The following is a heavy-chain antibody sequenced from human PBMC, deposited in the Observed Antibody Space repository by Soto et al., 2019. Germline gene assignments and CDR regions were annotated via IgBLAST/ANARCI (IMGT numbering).Heavy chain of an antibody. J-gene: IGHJ6*02. Sequence: GGSLRLSCTTSGFSFSVYAMSWVRQAPGKGLEWVGFIRSKAYAGTTEYAASVKGRFTMSRDDSKSIAYLQMDGLKIEDTGVYYCTSNYNNYEYYGMDVWGQGTTVTVS. CDR3: TSNYNNYEYYGMDV. V-gene: IGHV3-49*04. CDR1: GFSFSVYA. D-gene: IGHD4-4*01. CDR2: IRSKAYAGTT.